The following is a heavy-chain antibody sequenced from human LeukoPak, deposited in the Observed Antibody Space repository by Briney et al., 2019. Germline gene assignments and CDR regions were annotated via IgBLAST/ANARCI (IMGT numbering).Heavy chain of an antibody. V-gene: IGHV4-59*01. CDR3: ASARLGSGLEGAFDI. D-gene: IGHD6-25*01. Sequence: SETLPLTCTVSGGSISSYYWSWIRQPPGKGLEWIGYIYYSGSTNYNPSLKSRVTISVDTSKNQFSLKLSSVTAADTAVYYCASARLGSGLEGAFDIWGQGTMVTVSS. CDR1: GGSISSYY. J-gene: IGHJ3*02. CDR2: IYYSGST.